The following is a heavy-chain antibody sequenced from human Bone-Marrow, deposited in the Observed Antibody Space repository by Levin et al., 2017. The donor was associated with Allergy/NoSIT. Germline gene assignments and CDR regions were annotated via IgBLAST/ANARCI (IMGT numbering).Heavy chain of an antibody. J-gene: IGHJ5*02. CDR1: GYTFTSYN. Sequence: ASVKVSCKTSGYTFTSYNVYWVRQATGQGLEWMGYINPNSGNTAYARKFQGRVTMTRNSSITTAYMELSGLRFEDTAIYYCARGDCYSGSCYGPDWFDPWGQGTQVTVSS. CDR2: INPNSGNT. CDR3: ARGDCYSGSCYGPDWFDP. D-gene: IGHD2-15*01. V-gene: IGHV1-8*01.